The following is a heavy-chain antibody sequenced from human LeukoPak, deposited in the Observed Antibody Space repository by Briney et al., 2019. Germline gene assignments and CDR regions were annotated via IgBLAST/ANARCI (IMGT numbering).Heavy chain of an antibody. D-gene: IGHD3-22*01. CDR3: ASYYYDSSGLQYDAFDI. CDR2: INHSGST. Sequence: PSETLSLTCAVYGGSFSGYYWSWIRQPPGKGLEWIGGINHSGSTNYNPSLKSRVTISVDTSKNQFSLKLSSVTAADTAVYYCASYYYDSSGLQYDAFDIWGQGTMVTVSS. CDR1: GGSFSGYY. J-gene: IGHJ3*02. V-gene: IGHV4-34*01.